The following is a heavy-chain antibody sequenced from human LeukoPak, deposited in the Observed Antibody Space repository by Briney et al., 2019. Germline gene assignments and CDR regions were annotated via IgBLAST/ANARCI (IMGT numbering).Heavy chain of an antibody. J-gene: IGHJ4*02. D-gene: IGHD5-18*01. Sequence: GGSLRLSCAAFGFSFSSYSMSWVRQAPGKGLEWVANIKQDGSENFYVASVKGRFTISRDNGKKSLYLQMNSLRAEDTAVYYCARWGVGYSYAYNPIDYWGQGTLVTVSS. CDR3: ARWGVGYSYAYNPIDY. V-gene: IGHV3-7*03. CDR2: IKQDGSEN. CDR1: GFSFSSYS.